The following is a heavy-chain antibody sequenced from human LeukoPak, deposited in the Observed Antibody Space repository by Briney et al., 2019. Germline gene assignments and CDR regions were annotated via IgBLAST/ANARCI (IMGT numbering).Heavy chain of an antibody. CDR2: IYHSGST. V-gene: IGHV4-4*02. Sequence: PSETLSLTCAVSGGSISSSNWWSWVRQPPGKGLEWIGEIYHSGSTNYNPSLKSRVTISVDTSQNQFSLKLTSVTPADTAVYYCARTAKYYYGSETYYFFDYWGQGTLVTVSS. D-gene: IGHD3-10*01. CDR3: ARTAKYYYGSETYYFFDY. CDR1: GGSISSSNW. J-gene: IGHJ4*02.